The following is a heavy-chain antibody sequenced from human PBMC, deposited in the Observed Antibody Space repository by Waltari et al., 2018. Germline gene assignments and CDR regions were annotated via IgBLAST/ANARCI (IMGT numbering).Heavy chain of an antibody. D-gene: IGHD6-13*01. CDR2: IGSDGYRT. J-gene: IGHJ4*02. CDR3: TKEKRGSNWAVFDY. V-gene: IGHV3-43*01. Sequence: EVQLVESGGLVVQPGGSLRLSCAASGFTFDDFSIHWVRQAPGKGLEWVGLIGSDGYRTYYADSVKGRFTISRDNRKKSLYLQLNSVTTEDTALYYCTKEKRGSNWAVFDYGGLGTLVTVSS. CDR1: GFTFDDFS.